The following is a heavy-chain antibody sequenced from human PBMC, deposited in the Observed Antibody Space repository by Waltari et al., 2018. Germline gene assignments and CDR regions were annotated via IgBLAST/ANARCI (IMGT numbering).Heavy chain of an antibody. CDR3: ASLLGGWFDP. CDR2: IIPIFGTA. V-gene: IGHV1-69*05. J-gene: IGHJ5*02. D-gene: IGHD3-16*01. CDR1: GGTFSSYA. Sequence: QVQLVQSGAKVKTPGSSVKVSCKAAGGTFSSYATSWVRQAPGQGLEWMGGIIPIFGTANYAQKFQGRVTITTDESTSTAYMELSSLRSEDTAVYYCASLLGGWFDPWGQGTLVTVSS.